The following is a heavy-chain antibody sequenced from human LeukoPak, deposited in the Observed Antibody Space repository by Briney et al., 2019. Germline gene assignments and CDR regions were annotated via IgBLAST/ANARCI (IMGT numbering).Heavy chain of an antibody. CDR1: GFTVSSNH. D-gene: IGHD2-2*01. V-gene: IGHV3-53*01. CDR3: AKEASKVVTPFDY. CDR2: IHSGGST. J-gene: IGHJ4*02. Sequence: PGGSLRLSCAASGFTVSSNHMSWVRQAAGKGLEWVSVIHSGGSTDYADSVKGRFTISRDNSKNTLYLQMNSLRAEDTAVYYCAKEASKVVTPFDYWGQGTLVTVSS.